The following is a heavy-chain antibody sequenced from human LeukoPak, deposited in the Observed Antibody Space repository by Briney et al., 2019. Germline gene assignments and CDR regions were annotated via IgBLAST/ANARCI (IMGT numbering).Heavy chain of an antibody. J-gene: IGHJ4*02. CDR3: ARETDSSWFRAFFHY. CDR1: GFTFSDYA. V-gene: IGHV3-30-3*01. D-gene: IGHD6-13*01. Sequence: GGSLRLSCAASGFTFSDYAMHWVRQARGKGLEWVAVISYDGSNKYYAESVKGRFTLSRDNSKNTLYLQMNSLRAEDTAMYYCARETDSSWFRAFFHYWGQGTLVTVSS. CDR2: ISYDGSNK.